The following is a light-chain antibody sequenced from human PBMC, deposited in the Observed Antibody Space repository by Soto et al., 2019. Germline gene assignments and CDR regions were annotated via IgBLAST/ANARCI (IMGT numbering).Light chain of an antibody. CDR2: AAS. V-gene: IGKV3-20*01. Sequence: EIVLTQSPGALSLSPGDRATLSCRASQSVNTRYLAWYQQRPGQAPRLLIYAASSRATGIPVRFSGSGSGTDFTLTIVRLEPEDSGMFYCHKYGSSPHTFGQGTKLEIK. CDR1: QSVNTRY. J-gene: IGKJ2*01. CDR3: HKYGSSPHT.